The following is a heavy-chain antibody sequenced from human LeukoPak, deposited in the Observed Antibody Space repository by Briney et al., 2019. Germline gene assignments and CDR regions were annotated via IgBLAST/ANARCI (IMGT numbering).Heavy chain of an antibody. D-gene: IGHD5-24*01. CDR3: ARLYLPATRFDY. V-gene: IGHV1-24*01. CDR1: GNSLIYLS. Sequence: ASVKVSCKVSGNSLIYLSMHWVRQAPGKGLEWLGGLDPEGGGLIYAQNFQGRVIMTEDTSTDTAYMELSSLKSEDTGVYYCARLYLPATRFDYWGQGTLVTVSS. CDR2: LDPEGGGL. J-gene: IGHJ4*02.